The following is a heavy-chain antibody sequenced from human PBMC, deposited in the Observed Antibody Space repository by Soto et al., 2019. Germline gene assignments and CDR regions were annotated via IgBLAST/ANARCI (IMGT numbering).Heavy chain of an antibody. Sequence: GGSLRLSCAASGFTFSSYAMSWVRQAPGKGLEWVSAISGSGGSTYYADSVKGRFTISRDNSKNTLYLQMNSLRAEDTAVYYCAKAGYFDWYAYYYYYMDVWGKGTTVTVSS. CDR3: AKAGYFDWYAYYYYYMDV. D-gene: IGHD3-9*01. J-gene: IGHJ6*03. CDR1: GFTFSSYA. CDR2: ISGSGGST. V-gene: IGHV3-23*01.